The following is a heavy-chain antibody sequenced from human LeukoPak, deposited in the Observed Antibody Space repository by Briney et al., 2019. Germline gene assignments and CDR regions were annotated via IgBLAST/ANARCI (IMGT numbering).Heavy chain of an antibody. Sequence: GGSLRLSCSASGFTFSSYAMHWVRQAPGKGLEWVAVISYDGSNKYYADSVKGRFTISRDNSKNTLYLQMNSLRAEDTAVYYCTRGSGYYFAGLDYWGQGTLVAVSS. V-gene: IGHV3-30*04. J-gene: IGHJ4*02. CDR2: ISYDGSNK. CDR1: GFTFSSYA. D-gene: IGHD3-22*01. CDR3: TRGSGYYFAGLDY.